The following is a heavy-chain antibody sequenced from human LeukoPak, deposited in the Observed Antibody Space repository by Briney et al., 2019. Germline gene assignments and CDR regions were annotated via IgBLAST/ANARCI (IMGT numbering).Heavy chain of an antibody. CDR3: AREVLTNWKSSPRFDY. J-gene: IGHJ4*02. D-gene: IGHD1-1*01. CDR1: GDSVSSNSAA. V-gene: IGHV6-1*01. Sequence: SQTLSLTCAISGDSVSSNSAAWDWIRQSPSRGLEWLGRTYYRSKWYNDYAISLKSRISINPDTSKNQFSLQMNSVTPDDTAVYYCAREVLTNWKSSPRFDYWGQGTLVTVSS. CDR2: TYYRSKWYN.